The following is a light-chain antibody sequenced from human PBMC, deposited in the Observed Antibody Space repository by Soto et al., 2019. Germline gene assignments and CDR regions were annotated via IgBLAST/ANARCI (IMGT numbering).Light chain of an antibody. CDR3: SSYTSNNTRV. V-gene: IGLV2-14*03. CDR1: TSDVGGYNY. Sequence: QSALTQPASMSGSPGQSITISCTGTTSDVGGYNYVSWYHQHPGKAPNLIIYDVTNRPSGVSNRFSGSKSGDTASLTISGLQAEDEADYYCSSYTSNNTRVFGGGTKLTVL. J-gene: IGLJ2*01. CDR2: DVT.